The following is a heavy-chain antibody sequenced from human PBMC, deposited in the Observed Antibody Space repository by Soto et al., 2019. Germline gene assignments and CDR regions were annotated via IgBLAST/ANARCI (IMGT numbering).Heavy chain of an antibody. CDR2: IYYTGST. CDR1: GGSSGSYY. D-gene: IGHD2-2*01. V-gene: IGHV4-59*06. Sequence: SETQSLTCTVSGGSSGSYYWSWIRHPPRKGLEWIGYIYYTGSTYYNPSLKSRLTLSVDRSKNQVSLKLSSVTAADTAVYYCARASLGYCSSTSCRSNWFDPWGQGTLVTVSS. CDR3: ARASLGYCSSTSCRSNWFDP. J-gene: IGHJ5*02.